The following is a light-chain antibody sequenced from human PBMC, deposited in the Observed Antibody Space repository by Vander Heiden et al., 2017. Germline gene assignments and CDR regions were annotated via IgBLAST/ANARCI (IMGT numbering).Light chain of an antibody. J-gene: IGKJ1*01. CDR3: QQSYSTPPWT. V-gene: IGKV1-39*01. Sequence: IQMTQSPSSLSASVGDRVTITCRASQSISSYLNWYQQKQGKAHKLLIYAASSLQSGVPSRFSGSGSGTDFTLTISSLQPEDFATYYCQQSYSTPPWTFGQGTKVEIK. CDR2: AAS. CDR1: QSISSY.